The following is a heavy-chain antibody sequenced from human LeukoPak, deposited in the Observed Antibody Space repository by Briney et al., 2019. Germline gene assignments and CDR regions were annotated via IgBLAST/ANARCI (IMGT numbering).Heavy chain of an antibody. V-gene: IGHV3-11*01. Sequence: GGSLRLSCAASGFTFSDYYMSWIRQAPGKGLEWVSYISSSGSTIYYADSVKGRFTISRDNAKNSLYLQMNSLRAEDTAVYYCARGESGYDDYYYYYGMDVWGQGTTVTVFS. J-gene: IGHJ6*02. CDR2: ISSSGSTI. CDR3: ARGESGYDDYYYYYGMDV. CDR1: GFTFSDYY. D-gene: IGHD5-12*01.